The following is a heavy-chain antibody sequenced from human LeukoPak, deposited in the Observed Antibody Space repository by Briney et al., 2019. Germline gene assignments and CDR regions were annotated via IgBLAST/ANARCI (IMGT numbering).Heavy chain of an antibody. CDR1: GFTFSSYA. D-gene: IGHD3-22*01. CDR3: ARDNYDGSGRGAYFDC. Sequence: GGSLRLSCAASGFTFSSYAIHWVRQAPGKGLEWVAVISFDGSNKYYADSVKGRFTISRDNSKNTLYLQMNSLRPEDAAVYSCARDNYDGSGRGAYFDCWGQGTLVTVSS. V-gene: IGHV3-30*04. J-gene: IGHJ4*02. CDR2: ISFDGSNK.